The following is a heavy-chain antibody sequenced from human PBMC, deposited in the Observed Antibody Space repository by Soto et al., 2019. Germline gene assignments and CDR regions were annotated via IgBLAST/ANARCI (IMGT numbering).Heavy chain of an antibody. CDR2: IYHSGSP. J-gene: IGHJ3*02. CDR1: GGSISTSY. Sequence: SETLSLTCTVSGGSISTSYWSWIRLSPGKGLEWIGDIYHSGSPNYNPSLKSRVTISIDRSKNQFSLKLSSVTAADTAVYYCARTPDIWGQGTMVTVSS. CDR3: ARTPDI. V-gene: IGHV4-59*12.